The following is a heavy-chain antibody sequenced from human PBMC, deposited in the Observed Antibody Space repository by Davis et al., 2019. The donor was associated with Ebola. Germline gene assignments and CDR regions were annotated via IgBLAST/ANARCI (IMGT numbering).Heavy chain of an antibody. CDR1: GGSISSYY. V-gene: IGHV3-53*01. CDR2: IYSGGST. D-gene: IGHD6-19*01. Sequence: ETLSLTCTVSGGSISSYYMSWVRQAPGKGLEWVSVIYSGGSTYYADSVKGRFTVSRDNAKNSLYLQTNSLRAEDTAVYFCARGVAVGGFYFDYWGQGTLVTVSS. J-gene: IGHJ4*02. CDR3: ARGVAVGGFYFDY.